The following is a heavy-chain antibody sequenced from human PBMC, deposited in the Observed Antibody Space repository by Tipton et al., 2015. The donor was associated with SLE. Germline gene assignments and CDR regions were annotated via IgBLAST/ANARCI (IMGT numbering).Heavy chain of an antibody. CDR1: GGSISSGGYY. CDR3: ARGGGIRFLEWDYYYMDV. D-gene: IGHD3-3*01. CDR2: IYYSGST. V-gene: IGHV4-31*03. Sequence: TLSLTCTVSGGSISSGGYYWSWIRQHPGKGLEWIGYIYYSGSTYYNPSLKSRVTISVDTSKNQFFLRLRSVTAADTAVYYCARGGGIRFLEWDYYYMDVWGKGTTVTVSS. J-gene: IGHJ6*03.